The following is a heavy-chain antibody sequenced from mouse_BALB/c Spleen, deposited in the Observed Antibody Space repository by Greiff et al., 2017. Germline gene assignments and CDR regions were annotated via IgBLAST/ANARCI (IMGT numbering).Heavy chain of an antibody. J-gene: IGHJ3*01. D-gene: IGHD1-1*02. V-gene: IGHV1-7*01. Sequence: QVQLQQSGAELAKPGASVKMSCKASGYTFTSYWMHWVKQRPGQGLEWIGYINPSTGYTEYNQKFKDKATLTADKSSSTAYMQLSSLTSEDSAVYYCAIWPWFAYWGQGTLVTVSA. CDR2: INPSTGYT. CDR1: GYTFTSYW. CDR3: AIWPWFAY.